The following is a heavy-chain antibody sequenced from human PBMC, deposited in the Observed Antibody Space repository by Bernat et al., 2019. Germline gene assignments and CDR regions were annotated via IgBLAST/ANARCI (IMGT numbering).Heavy chain of an antibody. CDR3: ARLTARGGLNNRPVDGFDI. CDR1: AFTFSSYW. CDR2: IKQDGRET. J-gene: IGHJ3*02. V-gene: IGHV3-7*01. D-gene: IGHD1-14*01. Sequence: EVQLVESGGGLVQPGGSLRLSCAASAFTFSSYWMSWFRQAPGKGLEWVANIKQDGRETHYADSVKGRFTISRDNAKNSLYLQMDSLRADDTAVYYCARLTARGGLNNRPVDGFDIWGQGTMVTVSS.